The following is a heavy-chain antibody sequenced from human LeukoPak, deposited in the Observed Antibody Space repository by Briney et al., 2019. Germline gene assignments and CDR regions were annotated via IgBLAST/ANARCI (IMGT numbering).Heavy chain of an antibody. CDR2: IKQDGSEK. CDR3: AREKGRAAAGPDY. J-gene: IGHJ4*02. V-gene: IGHV3-7*01. D-gene: IGHD6-13*01. CDR1: GFTFSSYW. Sequence: GGSLRLSCAASGFTFSSYWMSWVRQAPGKGLEWVANIKQDGSEKYYVDSVKGRFTISRDNAKNSLYLQMNSLRAEDTAVYYCAREKGRAAAGPDYWGQGTLVTVSS.